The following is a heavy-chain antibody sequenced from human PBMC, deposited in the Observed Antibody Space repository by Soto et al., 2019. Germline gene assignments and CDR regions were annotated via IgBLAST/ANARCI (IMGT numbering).Heavy chain of an antibody. CDR3: AKDSGPAAILVGWFDP. CDR2: ISGSGGST. Sequence: PGGSLRLSCAASGFTFSSYSMNWVRQAPGKGLEWVSSISGSGGSTYYADSVKGRFTISRDNSKNTLYLQMNSLRAEDTAVYYCAKDSGPAAILVGWFDPWGQGTLVTVSS. D-gene: IGHD2-2*01. CDR1: GFTFSSYS. J-gene: IGHJ5*02. V-gene: IGHV3-23*01.